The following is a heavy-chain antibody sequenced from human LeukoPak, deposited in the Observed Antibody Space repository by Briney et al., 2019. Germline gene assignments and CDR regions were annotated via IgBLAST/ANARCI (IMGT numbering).Heavy chain of an antibody. D-gene: IGHD5-12*01. J-gene: IGHJ4*02. V-gene: IGHV1-46*03. Sequence: ASVKVSCKASGYTFTSYYMHWVRQAPGQGLEGMGIINPRGGSTNYAQKFQGRVTMTRDTSKSTVYMELSSLRSEDTAVYYCARDEGDSGYDSPGYWGQGTLVTVSS. CDR3: ARDEGDSGYDSPGY. CDR1: GYTFTSYY. CDR2: INPRGGST.